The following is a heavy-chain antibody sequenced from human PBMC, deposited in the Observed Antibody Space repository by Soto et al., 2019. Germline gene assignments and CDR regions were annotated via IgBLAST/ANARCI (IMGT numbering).Heavy chain of an antibody. CDR3: AKSGGGGYCSSTSCYENNWFDP. J-gene: IGHJ5*02. CDR2: ISGSGGST. CDR1: GFTLSSYA. D-gene: IGHD2-2*01. Sequence: GGSLRLSCAASGFTLSSYAMSWVRQAPGKGLEWVSAISGSGGSTYYADSVKGRFTISRDNSKNTLYLQMNSLRAEDTAVYYCAKSGGGGYCSSTSCYENNWFDPWGQGTLVTVSS. V-gene: IGHV3-23*01.